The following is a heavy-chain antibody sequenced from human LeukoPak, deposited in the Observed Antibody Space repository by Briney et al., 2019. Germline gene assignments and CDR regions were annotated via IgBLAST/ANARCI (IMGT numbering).Heavy chain of an antibody. CDR1: GGFISSYY. CDR3: ARVPAQGNYYDATYYFDY. D-gene: IGHD3-22*01. CDR2: IYYSGST. Sequence: TSETLSLTCTVSGGFISSYYWSWIRQPPGKGLEWIGYIYYSGSTNYNPSLKSRVTISVDTSKNQFSLKLSSVTAADTAVYYCARVPAQGNYYDATYYFDYWGQGTLVTVSS. J-gene: IGHJ4*02. V-gene: IGHV4-59*01.